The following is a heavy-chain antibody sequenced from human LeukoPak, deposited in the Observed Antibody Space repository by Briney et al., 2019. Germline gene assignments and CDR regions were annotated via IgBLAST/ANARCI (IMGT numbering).Heavy chain of an antibody. CDR3: ARGRRGYSSSWYERYYFDY. CDR2: INHSGST. V-gene: IGHV4-34*01. Sequence: SETLSLTCAVYGGSFSGYYWSWIRHPPGKGLECIGEINHSGSTNYNPSLKSRVTISVDTSKNQFHLKLSSVTAADTAVYYCARGRRGYSSSWYERYYFDYWGQGTLVTVSS. D-gene: IGHD6-13*01. CDR1: GGSFSGYY. J-gene: IGHJ4*02.